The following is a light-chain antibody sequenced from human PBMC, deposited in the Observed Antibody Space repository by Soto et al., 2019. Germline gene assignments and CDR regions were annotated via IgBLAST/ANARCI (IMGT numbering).Light chain of an antibody. Sequence: EIVLTQSPGTLSLSPGERATLSCRASQSVSSNNLAWYQQRPGQAPRVVIYGASTRATGIPERFSGSGSGTDFTLTISRLEPEDFVVYYCQQYGRSPFTFGRGTKVDIK. V-gene: IGKV3-20*01. J-gene: IGKJ3*01. CDR2: GAS. CDR1: QSVSSNN. CDR3: QQYGRSPFT.